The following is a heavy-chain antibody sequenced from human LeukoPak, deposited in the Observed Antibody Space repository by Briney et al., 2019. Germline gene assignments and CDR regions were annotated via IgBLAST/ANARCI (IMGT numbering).Heavy chain of an antibody. D-gene: IGHD4-17*01. CDR3: ASSDYGDYHFDY. V-gene: IGHV3-21*01. Sequence: GGSLRLSCAASGFTFSSYSMNWVRQAPGKGLEWVSSIGSSSSYIYYADSVKGRFTISRDNAKNSLYLQMNSLRAEDTAVYYCASSDYGDYHFDYWGQGTLVTVSS. CDR1: GFTFSSYS. CDR2: IGSSSSYI. J-gene: IGHJ4*02.